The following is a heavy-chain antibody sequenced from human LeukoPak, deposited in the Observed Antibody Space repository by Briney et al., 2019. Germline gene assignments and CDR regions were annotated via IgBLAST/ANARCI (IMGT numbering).Heavy chain of an antibody. J-gene: IGHJ3*02. Sequence: SETLSLTCAVYGGSFSGYYWSWIRQPPGKGLEWIGEINHSGSTNYNPSLKSRVTISVDTSKNQFSLKLSSVTAADTAVYYCTRDRRRDLLHAFDIWGQGTMVTVSS. CDR3: TRDRRRDLLHAFDI. CDR2: INHSGST. V-gene: IGHV4-34*01. CDR1: GGSFSGYY. D-gene: IGHD1-26*01.